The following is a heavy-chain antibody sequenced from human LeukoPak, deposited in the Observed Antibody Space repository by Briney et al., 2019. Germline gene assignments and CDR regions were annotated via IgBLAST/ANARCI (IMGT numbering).Heavy chain of an antibody. CDR1: GFTFSDYE. J-gene: IGHJ4*02. CDR2: ISSSGNTI. Sequence: GGSLRLSCAASGFTFSDYEMNWVRQAPGKGLEWVSYISSSGNTIFYADSVKGRFTISRDDAENSLYLQMNSLRAEDTAVYYCGRVALDTSMIHYWGQGSLVTVSS. D-gene: IGHD5-18*01. CDR3: GRVALDTSMIHY. V-gene: IGHV3-48*03.